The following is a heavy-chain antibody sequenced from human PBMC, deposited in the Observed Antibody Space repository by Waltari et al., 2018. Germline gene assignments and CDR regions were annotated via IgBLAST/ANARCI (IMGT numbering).Heavy chain of an antibody. D-gene: IGHD7-27*01. Sequence: QVQLVQSGAEVKKPGSSVKVSCKASGGTFSSYTISWVRQAPGQGLAWMGRIIPILGIANYAQKFQGRVTITADKSTSTAYMELSSLRSEDTAVYYCASDPGDLSYWGQGTLVTVSS. CDR2: IIPILGIA. J-gene: IGHJ4*02. V-gene: IGHV1-69*02. CDR1: GGTFSSYT. CDR3: ASDPGDLSY.